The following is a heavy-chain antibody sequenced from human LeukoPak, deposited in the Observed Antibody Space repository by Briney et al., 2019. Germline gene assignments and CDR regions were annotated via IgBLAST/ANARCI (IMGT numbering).Heavy chain of an antibody. CDR1: GGSFRDYY. J-gene: IGHJ5*02. D-gene: IGHD3-16*01. V-gene: IGHV4-34*01. CDR3: ARGGRVSWFDP. Sequence: PSETLSLTCAVYGGSFRDYYWTWIRQPPGKGLEWIGEINHSGSTNYNPSLKSRVTISVDTSKNQFSLNVSSVTAADTAVYYCARGGRVSWFDPWGQGTLVTASP. CDR2: INHSGST.